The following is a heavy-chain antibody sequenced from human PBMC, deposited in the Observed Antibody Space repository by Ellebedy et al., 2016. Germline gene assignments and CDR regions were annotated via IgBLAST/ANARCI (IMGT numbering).Heavy chain of an antibody. D-gene: IGHD3-10*01. CDR1: GGPFSASY. CDR3: ARVDSSGNWFFDI. J-gene: IGHJ2*01. CDR2: IHYSGSA. Sequence: SETLSLXCDVSGGPFSASYWSWIRQSPGKGLEWLAYIHYSGSAYYNPSLRSQLTMSIDISKSQFSLRLASVTAADTAVYYCARVDSSGNWFFDIWGRGTLVTVSS. V-gene: IGHV4-30-4*01.